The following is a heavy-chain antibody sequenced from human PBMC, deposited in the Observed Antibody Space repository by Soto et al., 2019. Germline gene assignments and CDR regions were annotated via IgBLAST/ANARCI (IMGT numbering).Heavy chain of an antibody. CDR3: ARVGDVSYYYYGMDV. CDR2: INPNSGGT. V-gene: IGHV1-2*02. D-gene: IGHD4-17*01. J-gene: IGHJ6*02. CDR1: GYTFTGYY. Sequence: ASVKVSCKASGYTFTGYYMHWVRQAPGQGLEWMGWINPNSGGTNYAQKFQGRVTMARDTSISTAYMELSRLRSDDTAVYYCARVGDVSYYYYGMDVWGQGTTVTVSS.